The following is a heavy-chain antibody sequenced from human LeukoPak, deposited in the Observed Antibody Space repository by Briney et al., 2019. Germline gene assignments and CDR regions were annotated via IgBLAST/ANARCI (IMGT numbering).Heavy chain of an antibody. D-gene: IGHD3-10*01. J-gene: IGHJ5*02. V-gene: IGHV4-59*01. CDR1: GGSISSYY. CDR3: ARGIWYYGSTYNWFDP. Sequence: PSETLSLTCTVSGGSISSYYWSWIRQPPGKGLEWIGYISYSGSPNYNPSLKSRVTISVETSKNQFSLKLTSVTAADTAVYYCARGIWYYGSTYNWFDPWGQGTLVTVSS. CDR2: ISYSGSP.